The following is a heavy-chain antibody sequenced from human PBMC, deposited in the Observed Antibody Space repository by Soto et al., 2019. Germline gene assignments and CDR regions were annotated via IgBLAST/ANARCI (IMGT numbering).Heavy chain of an antibody. V-gene: IGHV3-11*01. CDR2: ISASGSTI. CDR1: GFVFSDYY. CDR3: ARGENYYETSGYYYTISYYGMEV. Sequence: PGGSLRLSCAAYGFVFSDYYMSWIRQAPGKXLEWVSDISASGSTIYYADSVKGRFTVSRDNAKNSLYLEMHSLRAEDTAIYYCARGENYYETSGYYYTISYYGMEVWGQGTTVTVPS. D-gene: IGHD3-22*01. J-gene: IGHJ6*02.